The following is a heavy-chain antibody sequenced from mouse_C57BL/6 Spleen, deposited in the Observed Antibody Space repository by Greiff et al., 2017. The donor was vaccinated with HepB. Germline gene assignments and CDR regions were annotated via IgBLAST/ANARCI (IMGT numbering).Heavy chain of an antibody. CDR1: GYTFTSYW. Sequence: QVQLQQPGAELVKPGASVKLSCKASGYTFTSYWMHWVKQRPGQGLEWIGMIHPNSGSTNYNEKFKSKATLTVDKSSSTAYMKLSSLTSEDSAVYYCARWDGNYCEESYYFDYWGQGTTLTVSS. CDR3: ARWDGNYCEESYYFDY. CDR2: IHPNSGST. D-gene: IGHD2-1*01. J-gene: IGHJ2*01. V-gene: IGHV1-64*01.